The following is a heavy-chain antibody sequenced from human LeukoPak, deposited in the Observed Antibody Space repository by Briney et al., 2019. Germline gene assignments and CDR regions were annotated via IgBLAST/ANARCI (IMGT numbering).Heavy chain of an antibody. CDR3: ARGHDILTGSFDH. CDR2: IWYDGSHK. V-gene: IGHV3-33*01. CDR1: GFTFSIYV. D-gene: IGHD3-9*01. Sequence: GGSLRLSCAPSGFTFSIYVMHCVGQAPGKGLKEVTVIWYDGSHKYYADSVKGRFTISRDNSKNTLYLQMNSLRAEDTAVYYCARGHDILTGSFDHWGQGTLVTVSS. J-gene: IGHJ4*02.